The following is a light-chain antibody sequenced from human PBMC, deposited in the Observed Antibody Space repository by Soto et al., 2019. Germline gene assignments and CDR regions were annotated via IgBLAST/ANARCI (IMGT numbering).Light chain of an antibody. CDR2: DAS. V-gene: IGKV1-33*01. CDR3: HQYDNR. Sequence: DIQMTQSPSSLSASVGDRVTITCQASQDISNYLNWYQQKPGKAPKLLIYDASNLETGVPSRFSGSGSGTDFTFTIRSLQPEDIATYYCHQYDNRFGQGTKLEIK. CDR1: QDISNY. J-gene: IGKJ2*01.